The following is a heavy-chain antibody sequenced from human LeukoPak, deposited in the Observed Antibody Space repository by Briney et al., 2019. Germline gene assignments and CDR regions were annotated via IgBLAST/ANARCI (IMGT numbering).Heavy chain of an antibody. D-gene: IGHD3-9*01. Sequence: GGSLRLSCAASGFTFDDYAMHWVRQAPGKGLEWVSGISWNSGSIGYADSVKGRFTISRDNSKNTLYLQMNSLRAEDTAVYYCARVREYYDILTGYYTHYGMDVWGQGTTVTVSS. J-gene: IGHJ6*02. CDR3: ARVREYYDILTGYYTHYGMDV. CDR1: GFTFDDYA. V-gene: IGHV3-9*01. CDR2: ISWNSGSI.